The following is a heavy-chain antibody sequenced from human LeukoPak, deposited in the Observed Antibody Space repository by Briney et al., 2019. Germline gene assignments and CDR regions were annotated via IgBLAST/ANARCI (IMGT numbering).Heavy chain of an antibody. Sequence: VGSLRLSCAASGFNFRTYGMHWVRQAPGKGLEWVAVIWYDGTNKYYVDSVKGRFTISRDNYKNTLYLQMNSLRAEDTAVYYCARGARSVPNFNWFDPWGQGTLVTVSS. D-gene: IGHD1-1*01. CDR3: ARGARSVPNFNWFDP. CDR1: GFNFRTYG. J-gene: IGHJ5*02. CDR2: IWYDGTNK. V-gene: IGHV3-33*01.